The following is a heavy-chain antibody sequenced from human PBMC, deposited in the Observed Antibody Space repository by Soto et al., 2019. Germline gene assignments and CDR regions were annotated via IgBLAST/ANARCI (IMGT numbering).Heavy chain of an antibody. D-gene: IGHD3-9*01. J-gene: IGHJ6*02. V-gene: IGHV3-33*01. CDR2: IRYDGSNK. CDR1: GFTFSSYG. CDR3: ARDHYPITIFSYYYYYYGMDV. Sequence: GGSLRLSCAASGFTFSSYGMHWVRQAPGKGLEWVAVIRYDGSNKYYADSVKGRFTISRDNSKNTLYLQMNSLRAEDTAVYYCARDHYPITIFSYYYYYYGMDVWGQGTTVTVSS.